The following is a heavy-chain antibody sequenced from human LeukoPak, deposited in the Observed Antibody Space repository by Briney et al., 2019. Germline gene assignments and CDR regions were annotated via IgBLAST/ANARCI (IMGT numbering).Heavy chain of an antibody. D-gene: IGHD3-22*01. V-gene: IGHV1-3*01. CDR3: ARAFRPYYYDSSGYYSNWFDP. Sequence: ASVKVSCKASGYTFTSYAMHWVRQAPGQRLEWMGWINAGNGNTKYSQKFQGRVTITRDTSASTAYMELSSLRSEDTAVYYCARAFRPYYYDSSGYYSNWFDPWGQGTLVTVSS. CDR1: GYTFTSYA. CDR2: INAGNGNT. J-gene: IGHJ5*02.